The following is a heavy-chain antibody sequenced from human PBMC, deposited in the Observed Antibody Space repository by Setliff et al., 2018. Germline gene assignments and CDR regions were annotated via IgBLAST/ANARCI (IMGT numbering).Heavy chain of an antibody. J-gene: IGHJ4*02. CDR1: GYTLTGLS. D-gene: IGHD5-18*01. CDR2: FDPEDGET. V-gene: IGHV1-24*01. Sequence: RASVKVSCKVSGYTLTGLSMHWVRQAPGKGLEWMGGFDPEDGETIYAQKFQGRVTMTEDTSTDTAYMELSSLRSEDTAVYYCATSVSWIQLVLYPQGHPEPFDYWGQGTLVTVSS. CDR3: ATSVSWIQLVLYPQGHPEPFDY.